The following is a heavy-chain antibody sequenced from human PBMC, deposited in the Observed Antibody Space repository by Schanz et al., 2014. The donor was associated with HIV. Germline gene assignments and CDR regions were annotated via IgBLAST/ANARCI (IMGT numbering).Heavy chain of an antibody. CDR1: GFTFNSYG. J-gene: IGHJ6*02. CDR3: AKDRNYYDNRYLGKGNYYYYYGMDV. Sequence: QVHLVESGGGVVQPGRSLRVSCAASGFTFNSYGMHWVRQAPGKGLEWVAVIWYDGTTKYYGDSVKGRFTISRDNSKNTMYLKMNSLRVDDTAVYYCAKDRNYYDNRYLGKGNYYYYYGMDVWGQGTTVTVSS. D-gene: IGHD3-22*01. CDR2: IWYDGTTK. V-gene: IGHV3-30*18.